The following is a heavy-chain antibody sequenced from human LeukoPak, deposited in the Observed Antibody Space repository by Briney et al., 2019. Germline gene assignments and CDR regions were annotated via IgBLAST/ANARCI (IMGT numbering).Heavy chain of an antibody. Sequence: SETLSLTCTVSGGSISSGGYYWSWIRQHPGKGLEWIGSIYYSGSTYYNPSLKSRVTISVDTSKNQFSLKLSSVTAADTAVYYCARRRVSGYSFDYWGQGTLVTASS. CDR2: IYYSGST. CDR1: GGSISSGGYY. D-gene: IGHD3-22*01. J-gene: IGHJ4*02. CDR3: ARRRVSGYSFDY. V-gene: IGHV4-39*01.